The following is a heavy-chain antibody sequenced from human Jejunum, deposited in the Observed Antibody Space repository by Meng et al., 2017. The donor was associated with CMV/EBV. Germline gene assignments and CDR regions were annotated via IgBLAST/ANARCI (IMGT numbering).Heavy chain of an antibody. CDR2: IYTSGST. V-gene: IGHV4-4*07. CDR1: AGPISGYY. D-gene: IGHD1-26*01. J-gene: IGHJ5*02. CDR3: ARESGSYYWFDP. Sequence: VLLQGAGPGLVKSSETLSLTCFVSAGPISGYYWSWIRQPAGKGLEWIGRIYTSGSTHYNPSLKSRLTMSVDLAKNQISLKLSSVTAADTAVYYCARESGSYYWFDPWGQGTLVTVFS.